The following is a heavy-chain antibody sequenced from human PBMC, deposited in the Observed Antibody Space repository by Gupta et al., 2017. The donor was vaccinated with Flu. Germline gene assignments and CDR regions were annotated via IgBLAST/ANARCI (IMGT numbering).Heavy chain of an antibody. Sequence: RVSWIRQPPGKALEWLARIDWDDDKFYSASLKTRLTVSKDTSKNHVVLKLTNMVPEDTATYYCARVGFCTDGVCYGDWFDPWGQGTLVTVSS. CDR3: ARVGFCTDGVCYGDWFDP. J-gene: IGHJ5*02. CDR2: IDWDDDK. D-gene: IGHD2-8*01. CDR1: R. V-gene: IGHV2-70*04.